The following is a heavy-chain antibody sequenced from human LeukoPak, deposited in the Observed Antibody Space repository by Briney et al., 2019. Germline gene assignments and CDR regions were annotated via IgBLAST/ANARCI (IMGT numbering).Heavy chain of an antibody. V-gene: IGHV3-21*01. D-gene: IGHD3-16*02. CDR2: ISSSSSYI. CDR1: GFTFSVYS. J-gene: IGHJ4*02. CDR3: AKDVVPQYDYVWGSYRFGIDY. Sequence: GGSLRLSCAASGFTFSVYSMNWVRQAPEKGLEWVSSISSSSSYIYYADSVKGRFTISRDNSKNTLYLQMNSLRAEDTAVYYCAKDVVPQYDYVWGSYRFGIDYWGQGTLVTVSS.